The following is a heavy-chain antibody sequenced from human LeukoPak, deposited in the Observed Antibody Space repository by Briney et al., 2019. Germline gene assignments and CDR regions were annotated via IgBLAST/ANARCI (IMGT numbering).Heavy chain of an antibody. V-gene: IGHV3-23*01. Sequence: GGSLRLSCAASGFTFSNYAMSWVRQAPGKGLEWVSGISGSGGSTYYADSVKGRFTISRDKSKNILYLQMSNLRAEDTAVYYCAKSGTTVTTMAPDYWGQGTLVTVSS. CDR3: AKSGTTVTTMAPDY. J-gene: IGHJ4*02. D-gene: IGHD4-17*01. CDR1: GFTFSNYA. CDR2: ISGSGGST.